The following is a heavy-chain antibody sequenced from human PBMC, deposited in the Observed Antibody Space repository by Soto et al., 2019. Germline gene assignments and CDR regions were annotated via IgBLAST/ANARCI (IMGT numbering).Heavy chain of an antibody. CDR3: AKATDIVVVPAAICGMDV. V-gene: IGHV3-23*01. CDR2: IRHNGGST. Sequence: PGWCLRLSCVVPRSIFIGYGMHWVHQAPSKGLEWVSAIRHNGGSTYYADSVKGRFTISRDNSKNTLYLQMNSLRAEDTAVYYCAKATDIVVVPAAICGMDVWGQGTTVTVSS. J-gene: IGHJ6*02. D-gene: IGHD2-2*01. CDR1: RSIFIGYG.